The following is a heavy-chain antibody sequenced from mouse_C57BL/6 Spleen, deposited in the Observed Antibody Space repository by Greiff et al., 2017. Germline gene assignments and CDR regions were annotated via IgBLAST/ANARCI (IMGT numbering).Heavy chain of an antibody. D-gene: IGHD1-1*01. CDR1: GFSITSGYF. CDR3: ASITTVTLYWYFDV. Sequence: EVKLEESGPGLVKPSQSLSLTCSVTGFSITSGYFWYWIRHLPGNQLEWVGFISYDGSNNYNPSLKNRISITGNTSKNLYFLKLNSVTTEDAATYYCASITTVTLYWYFDVWGTGTTVTVSS. J-gene: IGHJ1*03. CDR2: ISYDGSN. V-gene: IGHV3-6*01.